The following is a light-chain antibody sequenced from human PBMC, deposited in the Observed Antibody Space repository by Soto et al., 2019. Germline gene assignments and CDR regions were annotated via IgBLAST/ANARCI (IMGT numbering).Light chain of an antibody. CDR2: EVR. Sequence: QSALTQPASVSGSLGQSITISCTGTASDIGDNNYVSWYQHHPGKAPKLIIFEVRFRPSGVSSRFSGSKSGDTASLTISGLQAEDEADYYCCSHTYSSLVFGGGTKLTVL. CDR1: ASDIGDNNY. CDR3: CSHTYSSLV. J-gene: IGLJ2*01. V-gene: IGLV2-14*01.